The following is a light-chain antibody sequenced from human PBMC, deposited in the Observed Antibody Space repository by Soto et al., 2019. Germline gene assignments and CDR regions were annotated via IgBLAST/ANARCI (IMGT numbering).Light chain of an antibody. Sequence: QSALTQPPSASGSPGQSVTISCTGTSSDVGGYNYVSWYQQHPGKAPKVMIYEVSQRPSGVPDRFSGSKSGNTASLTVSGLQAEDEADYYCSSYAGSNNFRVFGGGTKLTVL. J-gene: IGLJ2*01. CDR1: SSDVGGYNY. CDR2: EVS. V-gene: IGLV2-8*01. CDR3: SSYAGSNNFRV.